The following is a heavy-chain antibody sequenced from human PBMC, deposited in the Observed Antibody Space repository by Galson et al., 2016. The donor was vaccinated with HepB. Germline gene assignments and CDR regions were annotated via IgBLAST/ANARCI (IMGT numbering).Heavy chain of an antibody. J-gene: IGHJ4*02. CDR1: GGSISSSHYY. CDR2: VYYSGST. Sequence: ETLSLTCTVSGGSISSSHYYCGWIRQPPGKGLEWIGNVYYSGSTYYNPSLKSRVTISVDTSKNQFSLKLTSVTAADTAVYYCATYLGGIVRASDYWGQGTLVTVTS. V-gene: IGHV4-39*01. D-gene: IGHD1-26*01. CDR3: ATYLGGIVRASDY.